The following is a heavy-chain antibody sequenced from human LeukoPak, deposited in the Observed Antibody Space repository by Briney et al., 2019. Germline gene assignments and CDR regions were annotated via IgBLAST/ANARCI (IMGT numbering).Heavy chain of an antibody. CDR1: GGSISSYY. CDR2: IYTSGST. D-gene: IGHD2-2*01. J-gene: IGHJ6*03. V-gene: IGHV4-4*07. CDR3: ARDLEDIVVVPSPYYYMDV. Sequence: SETLSLTCTVSGGSISSYYWSWIRQPAGKGLEWIGRIYTSGSTNYNPSLKSRVTMSVDTSKNQFSLKLSSVTAADTAVYCCARDLEDIVVVPSPYYYMDVWGKGTTVTVSS.